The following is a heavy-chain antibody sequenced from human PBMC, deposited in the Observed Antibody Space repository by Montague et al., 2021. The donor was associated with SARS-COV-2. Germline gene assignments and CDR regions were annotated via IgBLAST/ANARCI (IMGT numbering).Heavy chain of an antibody. Sequence: SETLSLTCTVSGYSISSGDYWGWIRQPPGKGLEWIGRIYRNGNTYYNPSLKSRVTISVDTSKNQFSLNLTSVTAADTAVYYCARENRYNWFGPWGPGTLVSVSS. D-gene: IGHD2/OR15-2a*01. V-gene: IGHV4-38-2*02. CDR3: ARENRYNWFGP. J-gene: IGHJ5*02. CDR1: GYSISSGDY. CDR2: IYRNGNT.